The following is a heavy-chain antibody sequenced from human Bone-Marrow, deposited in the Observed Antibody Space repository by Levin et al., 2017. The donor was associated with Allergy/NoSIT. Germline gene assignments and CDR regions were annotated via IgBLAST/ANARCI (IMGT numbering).Heavy chain of an antibody. CDR1: GGSISTTNW. D-gene: IGHD6-13*01. V-gene: IGHV4-4*02. J-gene: IGHJ3*02. CDR2: VYHLGIT. CDR3: ARAATLGTSSSWRDAFDI. Sequence: GSLRLSCAVSGGSISTTNWWSWVRQPPGKGLEWIGEVYHLGITNYNPSLGSRVTISVDKSKNHFSLNLTSATAADTAVYDCARAATLGTSSSWRDAFDIWGQGTMVTVSS.